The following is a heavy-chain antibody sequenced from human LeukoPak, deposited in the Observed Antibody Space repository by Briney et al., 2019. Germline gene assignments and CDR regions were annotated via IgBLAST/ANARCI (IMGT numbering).Heavy chain of an antibody. Sequence: SETLSLTCTVSGDSISSGSYYWSWIRQPAGKGLEWIGRIYTSGSTNYNPSLKSRVTISVDTSKNQFSLKLSSVTAADTAVYYCARGGQLPDAFDIWGQGTMVTVSS. J-gene: IGHJ3*02. D-gene: IGHD5-18*01. V-gene: IGHV4-61*02. CDR2: IYTSGST. CDR3: ARGGQLPDAFDI. CDR1: GDSISSGSYY.